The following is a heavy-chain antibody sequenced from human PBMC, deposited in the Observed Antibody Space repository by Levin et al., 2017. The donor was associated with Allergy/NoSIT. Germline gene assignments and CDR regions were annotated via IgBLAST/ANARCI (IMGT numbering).Heavy chain of an antibody. D-gene: IGHD3-22*01. J-gene: IGHJ3*02. CDR1: GGSFSRGDFY. CDR2: IYYIGSN. Sequence: SQTLSLTCPVSGGSFSRGDFYWSWIRQPPGKGLEWIGYIYYIGSNYYNPSLKSRVTISVDTSKNQFSLNLTSVTAADTAVYYCARGMDQVITDSAFDIWGQGTMVTVSS. CDR3: ARGMDQVITDSAFDI. V-gene: IGHV4-30-4*01.